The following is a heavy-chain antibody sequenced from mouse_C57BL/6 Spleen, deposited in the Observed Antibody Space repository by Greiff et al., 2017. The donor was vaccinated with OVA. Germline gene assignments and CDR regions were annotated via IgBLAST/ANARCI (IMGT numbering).Heavy chain of an antibody. CDR3: ARITTDAMDY. D-gene: IGHD1-1*01. Sequence: VQRVESGPGLVAPSQSLSITCTVSGFSLTSYAISWVRQPPGKGLEWLGVIWTGGGPNYNSALKSRLSISKENSKRQVFLKMNSLQTEDSARYYCARITTDAMDYWGQGTSVTVSS. CDR2: IWTGGGP. V-gene: IGHV2-9-1*01. CDR1: GFSLTSYA. J-gene: IGHJ4*01.